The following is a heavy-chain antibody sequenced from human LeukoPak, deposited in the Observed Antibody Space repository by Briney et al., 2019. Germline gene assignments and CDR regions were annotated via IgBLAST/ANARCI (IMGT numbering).Heavy chain of an antibody. Sequence: PGGSLRLSCAASGFTFSSYAMSWVRQAPGKGLEWVSIIYSGYGTYYADSVKGRFTISRDNSKNTLYLQMNSLRAEDTAVYHCATAEGENWGQGTLVTVSS. J-gene: IGHJ4*02. CDR1: GFTFSSYA. D-gene: IGHD3-16*01. CDR3: ATAEGEN. V-gene: IGHV3-53*01. CDR2: IYSGYGT.